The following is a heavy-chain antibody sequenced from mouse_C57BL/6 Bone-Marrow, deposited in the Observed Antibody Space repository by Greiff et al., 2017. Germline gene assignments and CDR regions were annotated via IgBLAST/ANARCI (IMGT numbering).Heavy chain of an antibody. V-gene: IGHV1-81*01. Sequence: QVQLQQSGAELARPGASVKLSCKASGYTFTSYGISWVKQRTGQGLEWIGEIYPRSGNTYYNEKFKGKATLTADKSSSTAYMELRSLTSEDSAVYFCAREVADDGYYLAYWGQGTLVTVSA. J-gene: IGHJ3*01. D-gene: IGHD2-3*01. CDR1: GYTFTSYG. CDR3: AREVADDGYYLAY. CDR2: IYPRSGNT.